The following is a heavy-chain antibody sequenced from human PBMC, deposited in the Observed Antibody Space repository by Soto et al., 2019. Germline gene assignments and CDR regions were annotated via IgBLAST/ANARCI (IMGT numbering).Heavy chain of an antibody. J-gene: IGHJ4*02. CDR2: INSDEDNT. V-gene: IGHV3-74*01. CDR3: ARVSTAPQSGYYYYFDY. D-gene: IGHD3-22*01. Sequence: GGSLRLSCAASGFTFSSYRMHWVRQAPGKGLVWVSRINSDEDNTRYADSVKGRFTISRDNAKNTLYLQMNSLRAEDTAVYYCARVSTAPQSGYYYYFDYWGQGTLVTVSS. CDR1: GFTFSSYR.